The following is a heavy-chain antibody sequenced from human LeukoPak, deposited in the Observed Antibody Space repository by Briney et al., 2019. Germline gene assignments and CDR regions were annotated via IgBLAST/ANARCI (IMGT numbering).Heavy chain of an antibody. V-gene: IGHV1-69*05. Sequence: SVKVSCKASGGTFSSYALSWVRQAPGQGLEWMGGIIPMFGTPNYAQKFQGRVTITTDESTSTAYMELSSLRSEDTAVYYCARGRSIRGWDYFDYWGQETLVTVSS. CDR3: ARGRSIRGWDYFDY. D-gene: IGHD6-19*01. J-gene: IGHJ4*02. CDR1: GGTFSSYA. CDR2: IIPMFGTP.